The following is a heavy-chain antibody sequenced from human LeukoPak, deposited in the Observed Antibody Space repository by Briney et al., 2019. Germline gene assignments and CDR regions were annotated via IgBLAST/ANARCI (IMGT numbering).Heavy chain of an antibody. CDR3: AKDADYYDSRSFDY. V-gene: IGHV3-23*01. CDR2: ISDSGGSR. Sequence: GGSLRLSCAASGFTFSSYAMSWVRQAPGKGLELVSAISDSGGSRYYGYSVKGRFTISRDNSKNTLYLQMNSLRAEHTAVYYCAKDADYYDSRSFDYWGQGTLVTVSS. CDR1: GFTFSSYA. J-gene: IGHJ4*02. D-gene: IGHD3-22*01.